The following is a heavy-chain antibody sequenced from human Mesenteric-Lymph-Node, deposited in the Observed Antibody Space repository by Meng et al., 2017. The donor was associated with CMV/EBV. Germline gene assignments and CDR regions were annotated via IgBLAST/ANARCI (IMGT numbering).Heavy chain of an antibody. CDR1: GFTFSTYA. Sequence: GGSLRLSCAASGFTFSTYAMSWVRQAPGKGLEWVSVIYGGGITTHYADSVKGRFTVSRDNSKNTLYLQMNSLRAEDTAMYYCAKDMTLSGSMAVTLLLHSWGQGTLVTVSS. J-gene: IGHJ4*02. CDR3: AKDMTLSGSMAVTLLLHS. V-gene: IGHV3-23*03. CDR2: IYGGGITT. D-gene: IGHD4-23*01.